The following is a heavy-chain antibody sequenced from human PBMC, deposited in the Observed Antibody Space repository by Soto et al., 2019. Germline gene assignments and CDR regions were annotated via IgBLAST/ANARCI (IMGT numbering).Heavy chain of an antibody. CDR2: MNPNSGNT. D-gene: IGHD5-18*01. Sequence: ASVKVSCKASGYTFTSYDINWVRQATGQGLEWMGWMNPNSGNTGYAQKFQGRVTMTRNTSISTAYMELSSLRSEDTAVYYCASRKYSYGAIYYYYGMDVWGQGTTVTVSS. CDR3: ASRKYSYGAIYYYYGMDV. J-gene: IGHJ6*02. V-gene: IGHV1-8*01. CDR1: GYTFTSYD.